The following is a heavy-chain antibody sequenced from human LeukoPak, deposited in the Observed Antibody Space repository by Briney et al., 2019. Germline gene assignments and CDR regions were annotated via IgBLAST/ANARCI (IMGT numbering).Heavy chain of an antibody. CDR3: ARGFLGYCSSTSCPFDI. D-gene: IGHD2-2*01. J-gene: IGHJ3*02. CDR1: GGSISSSGYY. Sequence: KASETLSLTCTVSGGSISSSGYYWSWIRQPAGKGLAWIGRIYTTGSTNYNPSLKSRVTISVDTSKNQFSLKLSSVTAADTAVYYCARGFLGYCSSTSCPFDIWGQGTMVTVSS. V-gene: IGHV4-61*02. CDR2: IYTTGST.